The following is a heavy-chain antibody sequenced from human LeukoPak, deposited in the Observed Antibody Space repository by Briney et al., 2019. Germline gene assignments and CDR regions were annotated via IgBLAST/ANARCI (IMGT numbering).Heavy chain of an antibody. V-gene: IGHV4-59*12. CDR2: IYYSGST. Sequence: SETLSLTCTVSGGSISSYYWSWIRQPPAKGLEGIGYIYYSGSTNYNPSLKSRVTMSVDTSKNQFSLKLSSVTAADTAVYYRARGPNRITMMIGDAFDIWGQGTMVTISS. CDR1: GGSISSYY. CDR3: ARGPNRITMMIGDAFDI. D-gene: IGHD3-22*01. J-gene: IGHJ3*02.